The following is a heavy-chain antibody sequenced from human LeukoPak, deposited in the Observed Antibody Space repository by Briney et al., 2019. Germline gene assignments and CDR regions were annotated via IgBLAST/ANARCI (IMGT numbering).Heavy chain of an antibody. D-gene: IGHD1-1*01. J-gene: IGHJ3*02. CDR2: IGTDGSYI. CDR1: GFTFSSHN. CDR3: ARKMKTGDRVGTFDI. Sequence: GRSLRLSCAASGFTFSSHNMNCVRQAPMKGLEWVSSIGTDGSYIYYAAAVQGRFTISRDNAKNSLYLQMNSLTAEDTAVYYCARKMKTGDRVGTFDIWGQGKMVTVSS. V-gene: IGHV3-21*01.